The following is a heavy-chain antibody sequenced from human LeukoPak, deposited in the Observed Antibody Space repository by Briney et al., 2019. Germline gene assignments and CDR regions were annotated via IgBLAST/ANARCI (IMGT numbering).Heavy chain of an antibody. CDR3: ARDILRYFDRSGFDY. J-gene: IGHJ4*02. CDR2: INHSGST. Sequence: SETLSLTCAVYGGSFSGYYWSWIRQPPGKGLEWIGEINHSGSTNYNPSLKSRVTISVDTSKNQFSLKLSSVTAADTAVYYCARDILRYFDRSGFDYWGQGTLVTVSS. D-gene: IGHD3-9*01. CDR1: GGSFSGYY. V-gene: IGHV4-34*01.